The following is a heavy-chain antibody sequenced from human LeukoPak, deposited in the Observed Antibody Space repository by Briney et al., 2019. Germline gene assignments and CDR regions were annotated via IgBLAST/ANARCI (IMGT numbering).Heavy chain of an antibody. CDR1: GFTFSSYS. D-gene: IGHD2-2*01. CDR3: AKDLPDAYFDY. CDR2: ISSSSSYI. Sequence: GGSLRLSCAASGFTFSSYSMNWVRQAPGKGLEWVSSISSSSSYIYYADSVNGRFTISRDNAKNSLYLQMSSLRAEDTALYCCAKDLPDAYFDYWGLGTLVTVSS. V-gene: IGHV3-21*01. J-gene: IGHJ4*02.